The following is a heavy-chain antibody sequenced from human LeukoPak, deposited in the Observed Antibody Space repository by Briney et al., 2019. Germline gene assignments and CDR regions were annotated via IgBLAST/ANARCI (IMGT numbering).Heavy chain of an antibody. J-gene: IGHJ3*01. CDR3: LIGLWFGELNDAFDL. Sequence: PSEILSLTCTISGGSISRGSYYWCWIRQPAGKGLEWIGRIYTSGSTNYNPSLKSRVTTSVDTSKNQFSLKLSSVHAAPTGVYYILIGLWFGELNDAFDLLLARTKVTVSS. V-gene: IGHV4-61*02. D-gene: IGHD3-10*01. CDR1: GGSISRGSYY. CDR2: IYTSGST.